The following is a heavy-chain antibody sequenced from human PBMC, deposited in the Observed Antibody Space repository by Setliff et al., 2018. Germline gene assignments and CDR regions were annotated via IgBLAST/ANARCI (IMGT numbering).Heavy chain of an antibody. CDR3: ARGVYCSSTSCSSNWFDP. V-gene: IGHV3-30*03. D-gene: IGHD2-2*01. J-gene: IGHJ5*02. CDR1: GFTFSSYG. CDR2: VSYDGNNK. Sequence: GGSLRLSCAASGFTFSSYGMHWVRQAPGKGLEWVAIVSYDGNNKYYANSVKGRFTISRDNAKNSLYLQMNSLRAEDTAVYYCARGVYCSSTSCSSNWFDPWGQGTLVTVSS.